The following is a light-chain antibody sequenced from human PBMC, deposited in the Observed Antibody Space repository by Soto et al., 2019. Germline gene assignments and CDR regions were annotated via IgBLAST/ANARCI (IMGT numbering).Light chain of an antibody. CDR1: QSVSSY. CDR3: QQYTVPPTT. V-gene: IGKV3-20*01. J-gene: IGKJ5*01. CDR2: GAS. Sequence: EIVVTQYPATLSVSPGEGATLSCRASQSVSSYLAWYQQKPGQPPRLLIYGASSRATGIPDRFSGSGSGTDFTLTITRLEPEDSAVYFCQQYTVPPTTFGQGTRLEI.